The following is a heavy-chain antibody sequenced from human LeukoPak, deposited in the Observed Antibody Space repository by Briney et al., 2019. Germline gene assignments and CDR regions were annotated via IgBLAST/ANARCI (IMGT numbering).Heavy chain of an antibody. V-gene: IGHV4-59*01. D-gene: IGHD3-3*01. J-gene: IGHJ6*02. CDR1: GDSISSSY. Sequence: SETLSLTCTVSGDSISSSYWSWIRQPPGKGLEWIGYIYYSGSTNYNPSLKSRVTISVDTSKNQFSLKLSSVTAADTAVYYCARTHYDFWSMDVWGQGTTVTVSS. CDR2: IYYSGST. CDR3: ARTHYDFWSMDV.